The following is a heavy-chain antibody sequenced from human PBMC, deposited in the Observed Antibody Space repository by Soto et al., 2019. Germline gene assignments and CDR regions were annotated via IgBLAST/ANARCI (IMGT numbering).Heavy chain of an antibody. CDR1: GFTFTSSA. CDR2: IVVGSGNT. D-gene: IGHD3-22*01. CDR3: AATSLEYSYDSSGPHTQHGLGAFDI. Sequence: SVKVSCKASGFTFTSSAVQWVRQARGQRLEWIGWIVVGSGNTNYAQKFQERVTITRDMSTSTAYMELSSLRSEDTAVYYCAATSLEYSYDSSGPHTQHGLGAFDIWGQGTMVTVSS. J-gene: IGHJ3*02. V-gene: IGHV1-58*01.